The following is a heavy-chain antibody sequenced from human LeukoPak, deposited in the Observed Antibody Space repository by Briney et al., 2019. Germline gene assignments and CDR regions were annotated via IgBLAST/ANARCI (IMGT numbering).Heavy chain of an antibody. V-gene: IGHV1-8*01. CDR2: MNPNSGNT. Sequence: ASVKVSCKASGYTFTSYDTNWVRQATGQGLEWMGWMNPNSGNTGYAQKFQGRVTMTRNTSISTAYMELSSLRSEDTAVYYCARASCSGGSCYYYYYYYMDVWGKGTTVTISS. CDR1: GYTFTSYD. D-gene: IGHD2-15*01. J-gene: IGHJ6*03. CDR3: ARASCSGGSCYYYYYYYMDV.